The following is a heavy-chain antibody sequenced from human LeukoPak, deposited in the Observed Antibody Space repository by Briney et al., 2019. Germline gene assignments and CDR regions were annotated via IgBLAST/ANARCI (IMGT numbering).Heavy chain of an antibody. V-gene: IGHV1-69*13. Sequence: ASVKVSCKASGGTFSSYAISWVRQAPGQGLAWMGGIIPIFGTANYAQKFQGRVTITADESTSTAYMELSSLRSEDTAVHYCARDVFASGSSGAFDIWGQGTMVTVSS. CDR2: IIPIFGTA. D-gene: IGHD1-26*01. CDR1: GGTFSSYA. J-gene: IGHJ3*02. CDR3: ARDVFASGSSGAFDI.